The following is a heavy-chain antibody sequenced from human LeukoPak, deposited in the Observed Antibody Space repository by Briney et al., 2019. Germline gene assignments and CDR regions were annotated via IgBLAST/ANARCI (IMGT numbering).Heavy chain of an antibody. V-gene: IGHV4-30-4*08. CDR3: ARGEVVVPAAAHFDY. Sequence: PSETLSLTCTVSGGSISSGDYYWSWIRQPPGKGLEWIGYIYYSGSTYSNPSLKSRVTISVDTSKNQFSLKLSSVTAADTAVYYCARGEVVVPAAAHFDYWGQGTLVSVSS. J-gene: IGHJ4*02. CDR2: IYYSGST. D-gene: IGHD2-2*01. CDR1: GGSISSGDYY.